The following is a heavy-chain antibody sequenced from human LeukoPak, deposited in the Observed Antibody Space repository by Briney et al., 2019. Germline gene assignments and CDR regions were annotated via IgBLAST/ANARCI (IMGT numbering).Heavy chain of an antibody. J-gene: IGHJ6*03. Sequence: ASVKVSCKASGYTFTGYYMHWVRQAPGQGLEWMGWINPNSGGTNYAQKFQGRVTMTRDTSISTAYMELSRLRSDDTAVHYCARVPMAAAGEPYYYYMDVWGKGTTVTVSS. D-gene: IGHD6-13*01. V-gene: IGHV1-2*02. CDR3: ARVPMAAAGEPYYYYMDV. CDR1: GYTFTGYY. CDR2: INPNSGGT.